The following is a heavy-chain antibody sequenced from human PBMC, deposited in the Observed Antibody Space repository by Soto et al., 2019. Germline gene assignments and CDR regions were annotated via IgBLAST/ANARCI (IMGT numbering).Heavy chain of an antibody. CDR3: ARGGEARITIFGVVSAKAYYGMDV. D-gene: IGHD3-3*01. J-gene: IGHJ6*02. Sequence: GASVKVSCKASGYTFTGYYMHWVRQAPGQGLEWMGWINPNSGGTNYAQKFQGWVTMTRDTSTSTVYMELSSLRSEDTAVYYCARGGEARITIFGVVSAKAYYGMDVWGQGTTVTVSS. V-gene: IGHV1-2*04. CDR2: INPNSGGT. CDR1: GYTFTGYY.